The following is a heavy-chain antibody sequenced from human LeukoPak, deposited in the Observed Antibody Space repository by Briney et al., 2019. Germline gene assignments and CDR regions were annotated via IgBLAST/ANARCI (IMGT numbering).Heavy chain of an antibody. Sequence: SVDVSCKASVGSFSSYAISWVRQAPGQGIEWMGRIIPIFGIANYAQKFQGRVTITADKSTSAAYMELSSLRSEDTAVYYCARMLSDGDYDDYWGQGTLVTVSS. CDR2: IIPIFGIA. J-gene: IGHJ4*02. CDR1: VGSFSSYA. V-gene: IGHV1-69*04. D-gene: IGHD4-17*01. CDR3: ARMLSDGDYDDY.